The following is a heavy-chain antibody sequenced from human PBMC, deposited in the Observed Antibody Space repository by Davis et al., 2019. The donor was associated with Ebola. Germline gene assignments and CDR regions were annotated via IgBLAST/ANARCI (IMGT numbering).Heavy chain of an antibody. J-gene: IGHJ5*02. CDR2: IVVGSGNT. V-gene: IGHV1-58*01. Sequence: SVKVSCKPSGFTFTRSAVQWVRQARGQRLESIGWIVVGSGNTNYAQKFQGRVTITRDMSTSTAYMELNSLTSEDTAVYYCAAGGTGGADNWFDPWGQGTLVTVSP. CDR3: AAGGTGGADNWFDP. D-gene: IGHD7-27*01. CDR1: GFTFTRSA.